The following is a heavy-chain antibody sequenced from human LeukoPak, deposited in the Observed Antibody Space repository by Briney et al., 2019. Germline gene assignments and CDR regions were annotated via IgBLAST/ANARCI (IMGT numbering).Heavy chain of an antibody. CDR3: ARAVVGLRYFDWLLLVGQVFDY. CDR2: FDPEDGET. D-gene: IGHD3-9*01. CDR1: GYTLTELS. Sequence: ASVKVSCKVSGYTLTELSMHWVRQAPGKGLEWMGGFDPEDGETIYAQKFQGRVTMTEDTSTDTAYMELSSLRSEDTAVYYCARAVVGLRYFDWLLLVGQVFDYWGQGTLVTVSS. V-gene: IGHV1-24*01. J-gene: IGHJ4*02.